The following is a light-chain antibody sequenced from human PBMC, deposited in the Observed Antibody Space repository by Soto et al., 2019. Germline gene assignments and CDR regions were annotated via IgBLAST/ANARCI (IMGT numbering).Light chain of an antibody. Sequence: QSVLTQPPSASGTPGQRVTISCSGSSSNIGTNIVNWYQQLPGTAPKLLIYKNNQRPSGVPDRFSGSKSDTSASLAISGLRSEDEADYYCAAWDDSLSAGLFGGGTKLTVL. CDR3: AAWDDSLSAGL. V-gene: IGLV1-47*01. J-gene: IGLJ3*02. CDR1: SSNIGTNI. CDR2: KNN.